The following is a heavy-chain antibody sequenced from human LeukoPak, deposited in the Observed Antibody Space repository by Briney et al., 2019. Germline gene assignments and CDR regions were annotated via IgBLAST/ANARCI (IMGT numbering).Heavy chain of an antibody. CDR2: INWNGGST. CDR3: ARAVATWDYYYYYMDV. Sequence: GGSLRLSCAASGFTFDDYGMSWVRQAPGKGLEWVSGINWNGGSTGYADSVKGRFTISRDNAKNSLYLQMNSLRAEDTALYYCARAVATWDYYYYYMDVWGKGTTVTASS. D-gene: IGHD5-12*01. V-gene: IGHV3-20*04. J-gene: IGHJ6*03. CDR1: GFTFDDYG.